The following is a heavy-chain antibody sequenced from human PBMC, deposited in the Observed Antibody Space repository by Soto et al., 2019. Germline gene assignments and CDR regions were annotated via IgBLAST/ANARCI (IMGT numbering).Heavy chain of an antibody. CDR2: ISRDGGTI. J-gene: IGHJ4*02. CDR3: TGEVASGY. CDR1: GFTVSSYG. V-gene: IGHV3-30*03. D-gene: IGHD3-10*01. Sequence: QVQLVESGGGVVQPGRSLRLSCAASGFTVSSYGMHWVRQAPGKGLEWVAVISRDGGTIYYADSVKGRFTISKDNSRNTLFLEMNSLRGDDMAVYYCTGEVASGYWGQGTLVTVSS.